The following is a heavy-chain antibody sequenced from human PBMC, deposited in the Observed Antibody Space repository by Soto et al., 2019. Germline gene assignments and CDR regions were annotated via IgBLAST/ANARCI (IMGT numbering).Heavy chain of an antibody. CDR1: GYTFTSYG. Sequence: ASVKVSCKASGYTFTSYGISWVRQAPGQGLEWMGWISAYNGNTNYAQKLQGRVTMTTDTSTSTAYMELRSLRSDDTAVYYCARDGLWGDIVVVPAAGLYYYYYMDVRGKGTTVTVSS. CDR3: ARDGLWGDIVVVPAAGLYYYYYMDV. V-gene: IGHV1-18*01. J-gene: IGHJ6*03. D-gene: IGHD2-2*01. CDR2: ISAYNGNT.